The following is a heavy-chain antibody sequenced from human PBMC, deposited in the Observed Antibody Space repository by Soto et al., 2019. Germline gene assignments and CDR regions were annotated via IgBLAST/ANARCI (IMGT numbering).Heavy chain of an antibody. Sequence: ASETLSLTCAVSGDSIGSGDFYWTWIRQSPGKGLEYIGYIYKSGRTYYNPSLKSRPIISLDTSKSQFFLRLSSVTASDTAIYYCARSLSASSGWFDPWGQGTLVTVSS. CDR3: ARSLSASSGWFDP. CDR1: GDSIGSGDFY. D-gene: IGHD6-6*01. J-gene: IGHJ5*02. V-gene: IGHV4-30-4*01. CDR2: IYKSGRT.